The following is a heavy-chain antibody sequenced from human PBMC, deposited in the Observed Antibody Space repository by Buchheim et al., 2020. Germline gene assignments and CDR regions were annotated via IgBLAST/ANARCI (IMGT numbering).Heavy chain of an antibody. D-gene: IGHD6-13*01. CDR3: ARVRYPGYSSSWTAY. Sequence: QVQLVESGGGVVQPGRSLRLSCAASGFTFSSYGMHWVRQAPGKGLEWVAVIWYDGSNKYYADSVKGRFTISRDNSKNTQYLQMNSLRAEDTAVYYCARVRYPGYSSSWTAYWGQGTL. J-gene: IGHJ4*02. CDR1: GFTFSSYG. V-gene: IGHV3-33*01. CDR2: IWYDGSNK.